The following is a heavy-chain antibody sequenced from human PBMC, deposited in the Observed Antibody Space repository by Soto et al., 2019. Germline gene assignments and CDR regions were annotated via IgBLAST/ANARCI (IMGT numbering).Heavy chain of an antibody. CDR1: GFTFSSYA. CDR2: ISGSGGST. CDR3: AKSLRYFDWLFSAEYFQH. D-gene: IGHD3-9*01. J-gene: IGHJ1*01. Sequence: EVQLLESGGGLVQPGGSLRLSCAASGFTFSSYAMSWVRQAPGKGLEWVSAISGSGGSTYYADSVKGRFTISRDNSKTTLYLQMNSLRAEDTAVYYCAKSLRYFDWLFSAEYFQHWGQGTLVTVSS. V-gene: IGHV3-23*01.